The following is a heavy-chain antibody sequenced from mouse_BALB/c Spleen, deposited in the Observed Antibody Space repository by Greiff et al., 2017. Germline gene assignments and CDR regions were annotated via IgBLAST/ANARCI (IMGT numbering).Heavy chain of an antibody. J-gene: IGHJ4*01. Sequence: VQLKESGGGLVKPGGSLKLSCAASGFTFSSYAMSWVRQSPEKRLEWVAEISSGGSYTYYPDTVTGRFTISRDNAKNTLYLEMSSLRSEDTAMYYCARDLLGRQAMDYWGQGTSVTVSS. D-gene: IGHD4-1*01. CDR3: ARDLLGRQAMDY. CDR2: ISSGGSYT. V-gene: IGHV5-9-4*01. CDR1: GFTFSSYA.